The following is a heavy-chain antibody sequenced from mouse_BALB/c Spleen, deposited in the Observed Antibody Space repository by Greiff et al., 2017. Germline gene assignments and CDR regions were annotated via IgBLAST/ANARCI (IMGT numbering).Heavy chain of an antibody. D-gene: IGHD4-1*01. CDR3: ARQELGLYYAMDY. V-gene: IGHV5-6-2*01. CDR1: GFTFSSYY. Sequence: EVQRVESGGGLVKLGGSLKLSCAASGFTFSSYYMSWVRQTPEKRLELVAAINSNGGSTYYPDTVKGRFTISRDNAKNTLYLQMSSLKSEDTALYYCARQELGLYYAMDYWGQGTSVTVSS. CDR2: INSNGGST. J-gene: IGHJ4*01.